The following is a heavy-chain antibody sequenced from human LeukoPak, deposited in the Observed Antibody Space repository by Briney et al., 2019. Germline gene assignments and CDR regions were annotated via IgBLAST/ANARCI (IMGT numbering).Heavy chain of an antibody. CDR2: ISYDGSNK. CDR1: GFTLSSYG. CDR3: ARATLPRVEMATTPIGY. J-gene: IGHJ4*02. Sequence: PGRSLRLSCAASGFTLSSYGMHWVRQAPGKGLEWVALISYDGSNKYYADSVKGRFTISRDNSKNTLYLQMNSLRAEDTAVYYCARATLPRVEMATTPIGYWGQGTLVTVSS. V-gene: IGHV3-30*03. D-gene: IGHD5-24*01.